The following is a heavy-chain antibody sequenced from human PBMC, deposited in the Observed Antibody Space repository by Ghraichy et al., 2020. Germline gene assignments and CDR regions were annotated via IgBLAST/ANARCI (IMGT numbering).Heavy chain of an antibody. Sequence: LSLTCAASGFTFDDYAMHWVRQAPGKGLEWVSLISGDGGSTYYADSVKGRFTISRDNSKNSLYLQMNSLRTEDTALYYCAKDIDMGRWLDYWGQGTLVTVSS. CDR2: ISGDGGST. CDR1: GFTFDDYA. V-gene: IGHV3-43*02. J-gene: IGHJ4*02. CDR3: AKDIDMGRWLDY. D-gene: IGHD3-16*02.